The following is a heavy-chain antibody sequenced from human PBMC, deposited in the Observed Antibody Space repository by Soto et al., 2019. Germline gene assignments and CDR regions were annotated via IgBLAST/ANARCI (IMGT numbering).Heavy chain of an antibody. V-gene: IGHV3-30*18. Sequence: GGSLRLSCAASGFTFSSYGMNWVRQAPGKGLEWVAVISYDGSNKYYADSVKGRFTITRDNSKNTLYLQMNSLRADDTAVYYCAKSPQDDSSGCHFDYWGQGTLVTVSS. D-gene: IGHD3-22*01. CDR3: AKSPQDDSSGCHFDY. CDR2: ISYDGSNK. CDR1: GFTFSSYG. J-gene: IGHJ4*02.